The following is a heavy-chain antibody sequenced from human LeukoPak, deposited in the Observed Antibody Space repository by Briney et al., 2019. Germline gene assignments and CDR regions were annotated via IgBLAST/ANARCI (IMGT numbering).Heavy chain of an antibody. V-gene: IGHV4-30-2*01. CDR3: ARRHYSSSWYFDY. CDR1: GGSIGSGGYS. J-gene: IGHJ4*02. Sequence: SETLPLTCAVSGGSIGSGGYSWRWIRQPPGKGLEWIGYIYHSGSTYYNPSLKSRVTISVDRSKNQFSLKLSSVTAADTAVYYCARRHYSSSWYFDYWGQGTLVTVSS. D-gene: IGHD6-13*01. CDR2: IYHSGST.